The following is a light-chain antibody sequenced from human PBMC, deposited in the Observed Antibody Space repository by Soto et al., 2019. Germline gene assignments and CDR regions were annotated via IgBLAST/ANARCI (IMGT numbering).Light chain of an antibody. Sequence: QSALTQPASVSGSPGQSITISCTGTSSDVGNYNYVSWYQQYPGRVPKLLIYMVSNRPSGVSNRFSGSKSGNTASLTIPGLQAEDEADYFCTSPTPGSLYVFGTGTKVTVL. J-gene: IGLJ1*01. V-gene: IGLV2-14*01. CDR2: MVS. CDR1: SSDVGNYNY. CDR3: TSPTPGSLYV.